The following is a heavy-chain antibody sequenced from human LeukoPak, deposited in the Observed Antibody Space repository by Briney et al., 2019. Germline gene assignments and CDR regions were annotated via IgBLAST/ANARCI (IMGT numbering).Heavy chain of an antibody. CDR1: GYTFTGYY. Sequence: ASVKVSCKASGYTFTGYYMHWVRQAPGQGLEWMGWINPNSGGTNYAQKFQGRVTMTRDTSISTAYMELRRLSSDDPAVYYCARDPVVGAPGFAPWGQGTLVTVSS. CDR2: INPNSGGT. CDR3: ARDPVVGAPGFAP. V-gene: IGHV1-2*02. D-gene: IGHD1-26*01. J-gene: IGHJ5*02.